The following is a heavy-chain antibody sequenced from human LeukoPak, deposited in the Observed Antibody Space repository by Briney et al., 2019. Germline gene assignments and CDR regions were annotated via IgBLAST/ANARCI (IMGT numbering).Heavy chain of an antibody. J-gene: IGHJ4*02. CDR3: ATATTDYVLLGDY. Sequence: GGSLRLSCAASGFTFSSYSMNWVRQAPGKGLEWVSSISSSSSYIYYADSVKGRFTISRDNAKNSLYLQMNGLRAEDTAVYYCATATTDYVLLGDYWGQGTLVTVSS. CDR2: ISSSSSYI. D-gene: IGHD3-16*01. CDR1: GFTFSSYS. V-gene: IGHV3-21*01.